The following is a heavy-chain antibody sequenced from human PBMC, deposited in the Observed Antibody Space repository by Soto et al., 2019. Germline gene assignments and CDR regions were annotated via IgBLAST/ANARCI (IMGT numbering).Heavy chain of an antibody. V-gene: IGHV3-30*03. CDR3: VSDRGYGHASVPYS. J-gene: IGHJ4*02. CDR1: GFAFSSYG. Sequence: QAQLVESGGGVVQPGRSLRLSCAASGFAFSSYGMHWVRQAPGTGLEWVAVISYDGSLQHYADSVKGRFTISRDNSKNIVLLQMSSLRAEDTAVEYCVSDRGYGHASVPYSWGQGTLVSVSS. D-gene: IGHD3-10*01. CDR2: ISYDGSLQ.